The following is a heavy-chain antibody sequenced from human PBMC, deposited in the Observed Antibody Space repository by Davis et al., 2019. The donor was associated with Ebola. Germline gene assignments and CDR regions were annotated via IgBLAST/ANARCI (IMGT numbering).Heavy chain of an antibody. J-gene: IGHJ4*02. CDR3: ANGPQKDIVVLVAAINSFHY. D-gene: IGHD2-15*01. Sequence: PGGSLRLSCAASGFSFSDYSMSWIRQAPGKGLEWVSYVSSFASTTYYADSVKGRFTISRDNTKNSLYLQMNSLGAEDTAVYYCANGPQKDIVVLVAAINSFHYWGQGTLVTVSS. CDR1: GFSFSDYS. CDR2: VSSFASTT. V-gene: IGHV3-11*04.